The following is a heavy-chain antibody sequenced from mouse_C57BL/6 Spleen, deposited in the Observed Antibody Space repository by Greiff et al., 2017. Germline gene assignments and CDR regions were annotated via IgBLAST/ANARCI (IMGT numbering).Heavy chain of an antibody. D-gene: IGHD2-3*01. Sequence: QVQLQQSGAELVRPGTSVKMSCKASGYTFTNYWIGWAKQRPGHGLEWIGDIYPGGGYTNYNEQFKGKATLTADKSSSTAYMQFSSLTSEDSAIYYSARKLDVGYYGGYYCDYWGQGTTLTVSS. CDR3: ARKLDVGYYGGYYCDY. V-gene: IGHV1-63*01. J-gene: IGHJ2*01. CDR1: GYTFTNYW. CDR2: IYPGGGYT.